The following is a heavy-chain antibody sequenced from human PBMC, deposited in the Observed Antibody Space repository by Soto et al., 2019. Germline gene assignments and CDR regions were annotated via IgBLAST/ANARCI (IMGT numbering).Heavy chain of an antibody. CDR2: ISAYNGNT. CDR3: ARDLDGSGSYYTDH. J-gene: IGHJ4*02. CDR1: GYTFTSAG. Sequence: QVQLVQSGAEVKDPGTSVKVSCKTSGYTFTSAGISWVRQAPGQGLEWMGWISAYNGNTKYAQKVQGRVTMTTDTSTSTAYMELRSLTSDDTAVYYCARDLDGSGSYYTDHWGQGTLVTV. D-gene: IGHD3-10*01. V-gene: IGHV1-18*01.